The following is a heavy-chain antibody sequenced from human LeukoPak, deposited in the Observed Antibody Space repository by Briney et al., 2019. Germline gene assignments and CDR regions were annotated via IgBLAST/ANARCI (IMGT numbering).Heavy chain of an antibody. CDR1: GGSFSGYY. CDR2: INHSGST. J-gene: IGHJ5*02. D-gene: IGHD3-10*01. Sequence: SETLSLTCAVYGGSFSGYYWSWIRQPPGKGLEWIGEINHSGSTNYNPSLKGRVTISVDTSTNQFSLKLSSVTAADTAVYYCPRGRRSGEVRFYNWFDPGGKGTLVTVSS. V-gene: IGHV4-34*01. CDR3: PRGRRSGEVRFYNWFDP.